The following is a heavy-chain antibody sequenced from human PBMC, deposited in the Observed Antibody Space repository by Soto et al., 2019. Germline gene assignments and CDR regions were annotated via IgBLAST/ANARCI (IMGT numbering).Heavy chain of an antibody. CDR2: IIPILGIA. Sequence: QVQLVQSGAEVKKPGSSVKVSCKASGGTFSSYTISWVRQAPGQGLEWMGRIIPILGIANYAQKFQGRVTITADKSTRTAYMELSSLRSEDTAVYYCAGRFGYCSGGSCPSTPLFDYWGQGTLVTVSS. CDR1: GGTFSSYT. D-gene: IGHD2-15*01. V-gene: IGHV1-69*02. J-gene: IGHJ4*02. CDR3: AGRFGYCSGGSCPSTPLFDY.